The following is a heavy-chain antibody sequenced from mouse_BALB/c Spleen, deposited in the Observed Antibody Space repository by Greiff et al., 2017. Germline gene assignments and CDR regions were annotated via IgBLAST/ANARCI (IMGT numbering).Heavy chain of an antibody. D-gene: IGHD1-1*01. CDR3: ARHSYYGSSPYFDV. J-gene: IGHJ1*01. CDR2: INSNGGST. V-gene: IGHV5-6-2*01. CDR1: GFTFSSYY. Sequence: EVQLVESGGGLVKLGGSLKLSCAASGFTFSSYYMSWVRQTPEKRLELVAAINSNGGSTYYPDTVKGRFTISRDNAKNTLYLQMSSLKSEDTALYYCARHSYYGSSPYFDVWGAGTTVTVSS.